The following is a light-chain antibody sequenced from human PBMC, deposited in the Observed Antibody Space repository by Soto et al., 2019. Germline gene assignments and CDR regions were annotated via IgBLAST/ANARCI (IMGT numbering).Light chain of an antibody. V-gene: IGKV1-5*01. CDR1: ESIRTW. CDR2: DAS. CDR3: QQLNSYPLT. J-gene: IGKJ4*01. Sequence: DIQMTQSPSTLSASIGDRVTITCRASESIRTWLAWYQHKPGKAPKFLIYDASSLESGVPSRFSGSGSGTEFTLTIRNLQPDDFETYYCQQLNSYPLTFGGGTKVDIK.